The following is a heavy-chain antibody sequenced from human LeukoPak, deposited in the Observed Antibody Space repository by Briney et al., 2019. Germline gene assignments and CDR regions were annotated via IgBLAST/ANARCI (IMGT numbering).Heavy chain of an antibody. CDR2: IIPIFGTA. V-gene: IGHV1-69*05. Sequence: EASVKVSCKASGGTFSSYAISWVRQAPGQGLEWMGRIIPIFGTANYAQKFQGRVTITTDESTSTAYMELSSLRSEDTAMYYCARAFRYCSGGSCSYYFDYWGQGTLVTVSS. CDR3: ARAFRYCSGGSCSYYFDY. D-gene: IGHD2-15*01. J-gene: IGHJ4*02. CDR1: GGTFSSYA.